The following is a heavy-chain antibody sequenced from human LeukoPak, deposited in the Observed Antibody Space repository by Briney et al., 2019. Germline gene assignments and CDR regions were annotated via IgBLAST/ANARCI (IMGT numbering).Heavy chain of an antibody. CDR2: ISAYNGNT. D-gene: IGHD3-22*01. J-gene: IGHJ4*02. CDR3: ARDREDYYDSSGYYLPGY. V-gene: IGHV1-18*01. CDR1: GYTFTSNG. Sequence: GASVKVSCKASGYTFTSNGISWVRQAPGQGLECMGWISAYNGNTNYAQKLQGRVTMTTDTSTSTAYMELRSLRSDDTAVYYCARDREDYYDSSGYYLPGYWGQGTLVTVSS.